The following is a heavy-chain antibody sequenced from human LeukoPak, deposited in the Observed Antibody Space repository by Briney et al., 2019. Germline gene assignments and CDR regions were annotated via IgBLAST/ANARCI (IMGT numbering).Heavy chain of an antibody. CDR3: ARVNRYSSGWYYGY. CDR2: INPNSGGT. J-gene: IGHJ4*02. D-gene: IGHD6-19*01. V-gene: IGHV1-2*02. CDR1: GYTFTGYY. Sequence: ASVKVSCKASGYTFTGYYMHWVRQAPGQGLEWMGWINPNSGGTNYAQKFQGRVTMTRDTSISTAYMELSRLRSDDMAVYYCARVNRYSSGWYYGYWGQGTLVTVSS.